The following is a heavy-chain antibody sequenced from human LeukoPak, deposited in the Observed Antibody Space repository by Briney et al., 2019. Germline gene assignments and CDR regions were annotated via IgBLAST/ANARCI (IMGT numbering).Heavy chain of an antibody. D-gene: IGHD6-25*01. CDR2: IYYSGST. J-gene: IGHJ4*02. Sequence: SETLSLTCTVSGGSISSSSYYWGWIRQPPGKGLEWIGGIYYSGSTNYNPSLKSRVTISVDTSKNQFSLKLSSVTAADTAVYYCARGPLGAADTDYWGQGTLVTVSS. CDR3: ARGPLGAADTDY. V-gene: IGHV4-39*07. CDR1: GGSISSSSYY.